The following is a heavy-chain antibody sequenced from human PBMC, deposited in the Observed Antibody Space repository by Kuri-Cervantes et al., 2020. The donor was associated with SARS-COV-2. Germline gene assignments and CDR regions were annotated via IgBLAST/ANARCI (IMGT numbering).Heavy chain of an antibody. D-gene: IGHD2-15*01. CDR2: INPSGSGT. CDR3: VVGFLSSRKWDY. V-gene: IGHV1-46*01. J-gene: IGHJ4*02. Sequence: GGSLRLSCKASGYTFSDHYMYWVRQAPGQGLEWMGIINPSGSGTRYPQRFQGRVTMTRDTSTSTVYMELSSLTSEDTAVYFCVVGFLSSRKWDYWGQGTLVTVSS. CDR1: GYTFSDHY.